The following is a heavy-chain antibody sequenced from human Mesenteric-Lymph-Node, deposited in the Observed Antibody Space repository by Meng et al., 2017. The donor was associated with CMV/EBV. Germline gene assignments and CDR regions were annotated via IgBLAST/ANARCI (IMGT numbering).Heavy chain of an antibody. D-gene: IGHD6-13*01. Sequence: GGSLRLSCAASGFTFSSYDMHWVRQATGKGLEWVSAIGTAGDTYYPGSVKGRFTISRENAKNSLYLQMNSLRAGDTAVYYCARGPSIAGGIDYWGQGTLVTVSS. CDR1: GFTFSSYD. J-gene: IGHJ4*02. V-gene: IGHV3-13*01. CDR3: ARGPSIAGGIDY. CDR2: IGTAGDT.